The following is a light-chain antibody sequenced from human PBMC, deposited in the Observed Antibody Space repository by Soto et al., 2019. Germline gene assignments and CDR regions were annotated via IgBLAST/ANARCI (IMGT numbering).Light chain of an antibody. CDR2: GAS. CDR1: QSVSSSY. CDR3: HQYDNSRLT. J-gene: IGKJ4*01. V-gene: IGKV3-20*01. Sequence: EIVLTQSPGTLSLSPGERATPSCRASQSVSSSYLAWYQQKLGQAPRLLIYGASSRATGIPDRFSGSGSGTDFTLTISRLEPEDFAVYYCHQYDNSRLTFGGGTKV.